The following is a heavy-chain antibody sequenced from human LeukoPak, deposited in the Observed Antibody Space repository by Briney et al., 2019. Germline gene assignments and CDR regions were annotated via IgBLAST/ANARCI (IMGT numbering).Heavy chain of an antibody. J-gene: IGHJ4*02. Sequence: SETLSLTCTVSGGSISNYYWSWIRQPPGQGLGWIGYIYYSGSTNYNPSLKSRVTISVDTSKNQFSLKLSSVTAADTAVYYCARASYYYDSSGYYFAYWGQGTLVTVYS. CDR1: GGSISNYY. CDR3: ARASYYYDSSGYYFAY. V-gene: IGHV4-59*01. CDR2: IYYSGST. D-gene: IGHD3-22*01.